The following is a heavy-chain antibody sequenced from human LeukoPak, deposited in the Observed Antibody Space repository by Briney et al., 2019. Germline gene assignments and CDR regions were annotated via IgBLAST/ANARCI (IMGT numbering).Heavy chain of an antibody. Sequence: ASVKVSCKASGYTFTSYGISWVRQAPGQGLEWMGWISAYNGNTNYAQKLQGRVTMTTDTSTSTAYMELRSLRSGDTAVYYCARFERRDGYNYGDYWGQGTLVTVSS. CDR1: GYTFTSYG. J-gene: IGHJ4*02. CDR3: ARFERRDGYNYGDY. V-gene: IGHV1-18*01. CDR2: ISAYNGNT. D-gene: IGHD5-24*01.